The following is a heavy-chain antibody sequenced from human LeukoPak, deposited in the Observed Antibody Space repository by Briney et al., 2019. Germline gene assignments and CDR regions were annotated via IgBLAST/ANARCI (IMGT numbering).Heavy chain of an antibody. CDR3: ATTYYDFWSGSPPYYFDY. V-gene: IGHV3-23*01. Sequence: GGSLRLSCAASGFSFSTYGMSWVRQAPGKGLEWVASISNSGEKTYYADSVKGRFTISRDNSKNTLYFQMNSLRAADTAVYYCATTYYDFWSGSPPYYFDYWGQGTLVTVSS. CDR2: ISNSGEKT. J-gene: IGHJ4*02. CDR1: GFSFSTYG. D-gene: IGHD3-3*01.